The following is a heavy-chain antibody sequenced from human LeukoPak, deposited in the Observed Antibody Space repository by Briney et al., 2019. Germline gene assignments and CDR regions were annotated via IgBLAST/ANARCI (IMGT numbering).Heavy chain of an antibody. CDR2: IYYSGRT. Sequence: PSETLSLSCGVSGYSISTTSHYWGWIRQPPGGGLEWIGSIYYSGRTYYNPSLKSWVTISVDTSKNQFSLTLSSVTAADTAVYYCARHDGTVTLNWFDPWGQGTLVTVSS. J-gene: IGHJ5*02. CDR3: ARHDGTVTLNWFDP. CDR1: GYSISTTSHY. V-gene: IGHV4-39*01. D-gene: IGHD1-1*01.